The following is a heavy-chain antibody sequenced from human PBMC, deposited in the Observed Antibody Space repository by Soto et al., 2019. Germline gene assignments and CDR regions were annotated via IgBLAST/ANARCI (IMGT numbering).Heavy chain of an antibody. Sequence: QITLKESGPTLVKPTQTLTLTCTFSGFSLSTSGVGVGWIRQPPGKALEWLALIYWDDDKRYSPSLKSRLTTPKDTSTNRVVLTMTNMDPVDTAPYYCAHSRRASYFAYWGQGTLVTVSS. CDR2: IYWDDDK. CDR1: GFSLSTSGVG. V-gene: IGHV2-5*02. CDR3: AHSRRASYFAY. J-gene: IGHJ4*02.